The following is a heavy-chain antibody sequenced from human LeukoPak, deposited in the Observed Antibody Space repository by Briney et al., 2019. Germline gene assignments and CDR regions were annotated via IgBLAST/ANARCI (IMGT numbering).Heavy chain of an antibody. CDR3: ARAPYYHDSSGYYYGQFDY. Sequence: SETLSLTCIVSGGSISTYYWSWIRQPPGKGLEWIGYIYYTGSANYNPSLKSRVTISVDTPKNQFSLKLNSVTAADTAVYYCARAPYYHDSSGYYYGQFDYWGQGTLVTVSS. CDR2: IYYTGSA. J-gene: IGHJ4*02. D-gene: IGHD3-22*01. CDR1: GGSISTYY. V-gene: IGHV4-59*01.